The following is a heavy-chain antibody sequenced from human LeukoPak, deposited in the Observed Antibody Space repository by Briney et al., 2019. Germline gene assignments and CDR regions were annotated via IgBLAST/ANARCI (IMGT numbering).Heavy chain of an antibody. V-gene: IGHV4-34*01. Sequence: SETLSLTCAVYGGSFSGYYWSWLRQPPGKGLEWIGEINHSGSTNYNPSLTSRVTISVDTSKNQFSLKLSSVTAADTAVYYCARDYDLNWFDPWGQGTLVIVSS. CDR3: ARDYDLNWFDP. CDR1: GGSFSGYY. D-gene: IGHD3-3*01. CDR2: INHSGST. J-gene: IGHJ5*02.